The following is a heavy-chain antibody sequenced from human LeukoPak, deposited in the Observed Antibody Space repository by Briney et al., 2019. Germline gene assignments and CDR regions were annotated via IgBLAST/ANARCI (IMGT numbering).Heavy chain of an antibody. CDR3: AREGAAATNWFDP. CDR2: IIPIFGTA. CDR1: GGTFSSYA. Sequence: GASVKVSCKASGGTFSSYAISWVRQAPGQGLEWMGGIIPIFGTANYAQKFQGRVTITADKSTSTAYMELSSLRSEDTAVYYCAREGAAATNWFDPWGQGTLVTVSS. V-gene: IGHV1-69*06. J-gene: IGHJ5*02. D-gene: IGHD6-13*01.